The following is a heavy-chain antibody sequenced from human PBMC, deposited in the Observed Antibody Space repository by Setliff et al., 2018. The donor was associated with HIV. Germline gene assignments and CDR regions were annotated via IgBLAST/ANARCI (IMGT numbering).Heavy chain of an antibody. Sequence: ASVKVSCKASGYTFTNYAMHWVRQAPGQRLEWMGWINAGTGNTIYSQKFQGRVTFSRDTSASTAYTELSSLRSEDTAVYYCANSVTDASYWYFIHWGRGSPVTVSS. CDR2: INAGTGNT. D-gene: IGHD4-17*01. V-gene: IGHV1-3*01. J-gene: IGHJ2*01. CDR1: GYTFTNYA. CDR3: ANSVTDASYWYFIH.